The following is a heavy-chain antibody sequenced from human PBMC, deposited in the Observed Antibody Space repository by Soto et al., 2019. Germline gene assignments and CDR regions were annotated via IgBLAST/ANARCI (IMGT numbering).Heavy chain of an antibody. Sequence: SSETLSLTCTISGSSISGYYWSWIRQPPGKGLEWIGYMYNTGGTVYNPSFKSRVTISVDTSKNQFSLKLNSVTAADTAVYYCARDLWGYCGTDCYPLDVWGQGTTVTVS. CDR2: MYNTGGT. CDR1: GSSISGYY. J-gene: IGHJ6*02. V-gene: IGHV4-59*01. CDR3: ARDLWGYCGTDCYPLDV. D-gene: IGHD2-21*02.